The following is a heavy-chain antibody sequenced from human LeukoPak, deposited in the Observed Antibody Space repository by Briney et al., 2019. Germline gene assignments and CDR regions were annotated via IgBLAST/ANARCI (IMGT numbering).Heavy chain of an antibody. CDR1: GFTFSDYY. V-gene: IGHV4-4*07. D-gene: IGHD4-11*01. CDR3: ARDLDYSQDYYYYYMDV. Sequence: GSLRLSCAASGFTFSDYYWSWIRQPAGKGLEWIGRIYTSGSTNYNPSLKSRVTMSVDTSKNQFSLKLSSVSAADTAVYYCARDLDYSQDYYYYYMDVWGKGTTVTVSS. CDR2: IYTSGST. J-gene: IGHJ6*03.